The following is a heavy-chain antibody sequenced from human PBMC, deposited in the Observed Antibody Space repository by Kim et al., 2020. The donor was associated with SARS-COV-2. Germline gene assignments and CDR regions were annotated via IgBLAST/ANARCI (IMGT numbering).Heavy chain of an antibody. Sequence: SETLSLTCTVSGGSISSYYWSWIRQPPGKGLEWIGYIYYSGSTNYNPSLKSRVTISVDTSKNQFSLKLSSVTAADTAVYYCARDQSSYSSSWYAASFGMDVWVQATTVTVSS. V-gene: IGHV4-59*01. CDR1: GGSISSYY. CDR3: ARDQSSYSSSWYAASFGMDV. D-gene: IGHD6-13*01. CDR2: IYYSGST. J-gene: IGHJ6*02.